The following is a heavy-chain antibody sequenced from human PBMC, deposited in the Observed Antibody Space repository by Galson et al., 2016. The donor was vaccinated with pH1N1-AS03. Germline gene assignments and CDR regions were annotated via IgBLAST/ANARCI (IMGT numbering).Heavy chain of an antibody. V-gene: IGHV4-4*02. J-gene: IGHJ4*02. D-gene: IGHD3-16*01. Sequence: SETLSLTCAVSGASITSNRWWTWVRQIPGRGLEWIGEIYHDGNTHYNPSLKNRLSISVDSSKNRFSLKLTSVTAADTAIYYCARERMGANDYWGPGTLVTVSS. CDR3: ARERMGANDY. CDR2: IYHDGNT. CDR1: GASITSNRW.